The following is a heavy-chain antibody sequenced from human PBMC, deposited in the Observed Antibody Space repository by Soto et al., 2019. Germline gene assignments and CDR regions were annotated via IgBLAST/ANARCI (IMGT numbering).Heavy chain of an antibody. CDR1: GFTFSSYG. J-gene: IGHJ6*02. V-gene: IGHV3-30*18. CDR2: TSYDGSKK. Sequence: QVQLVESGGGVVQPGRSLRLSCAASGFTFSSYGMHWVRQAPGKGLEWVAVTSYDGSKKYYADSVKGRFTISKDNSKNTVYLQMNSLRAEDTAVYYCAKGGLSGHGMDACGQGTTVTVSS. D-gene: IGHD3-10*01. CDR3: AKGGLSGHGMDA.